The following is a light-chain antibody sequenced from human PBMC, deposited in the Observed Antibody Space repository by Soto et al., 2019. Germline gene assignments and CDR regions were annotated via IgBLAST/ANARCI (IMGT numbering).Light chain of an antibody. Sequence: DIQMTQSPSTLSASVGDRVTITFRASQSVNKWLAWFQQKPGKVPKLLIFDASTLQTGVPSRLGGGGSGTEFTLTISGLQPDDFATYYCQQYNSYSTFGQGTKVDIK. CDR1: QSVNKW. CDR3: QQYNSYST. CDR2: DAS. V-gene: IGKV1-5*01. J-gene: IGKJ1*01.